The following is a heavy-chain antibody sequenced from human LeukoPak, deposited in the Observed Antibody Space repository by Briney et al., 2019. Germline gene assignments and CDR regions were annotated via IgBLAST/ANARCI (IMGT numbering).Heavy chain of an antibody. V-gene: IGHV3-23*01. CDR2: ISGSGGST. Sequence: GGSLRLSCAASGFTFSSYAMSWVRQAPGKGLEWVSAISGSGGSTYYADSVKGRFTISRDNSKNTLYLQMNSLRAEDTAVYYCAKVPRRFLEWLPFDPWGQGTLVTVSS. CDR1: GFTFSSYA. D-gene: IGHD3-3*01. CDR3: AKVPRRFLEWLPFDP. J-gene: IGHJ5*02.